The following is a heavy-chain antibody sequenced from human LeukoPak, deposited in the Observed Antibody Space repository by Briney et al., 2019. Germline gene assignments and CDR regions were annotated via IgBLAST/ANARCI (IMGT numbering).Heavy chain of an antibody. V-gene: IGHV4-31*03. CDR2: IYYSGST. CDR3: ARTDSSGYPFDY. CDR1: GGSISSGGYY. D-gene: IGHD3-22*01. J-gene: IGHJ4*02. Sequence: SQTLSLTCTVSGGSISSGGYYGSWIRQHPGKGLEWIGYIYYSGSTYYNPSLKSRVTISVDTSKNQFSLKLSSVTAADTAVYYCARTDSSGYPFDYWGQGTLVTVSS.